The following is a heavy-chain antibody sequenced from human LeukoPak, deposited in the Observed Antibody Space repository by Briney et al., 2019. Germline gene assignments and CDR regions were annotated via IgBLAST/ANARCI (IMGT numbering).Heavy chain of an antibody. Sequence: SQTLSLTCPVSGPSIRSSSYYWGWLRQPPGKGLEWIGSIYESGTTYYNAALKRRSNLSVDTSKNQFSLELNSVTAADTAVYFCARQVVAVAGTGYFDYWGQGTLVTVSS. CDR2: IYESGTT. V-gene: IGHV4-39*01. J-gene: IGHJ4*02. CDR3: ARQVVAVAGTGYFDY. CDR1: GPSIRSSSYY. D-gene: IGHD6-19*01.